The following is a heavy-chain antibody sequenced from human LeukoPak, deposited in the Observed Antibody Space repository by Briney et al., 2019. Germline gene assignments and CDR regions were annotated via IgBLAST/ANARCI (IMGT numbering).Heavy chain of an antibody. CDR1: GYTFTSYY. Sequence: ASVKVSCKASGYTFTSYYMHWVRQAPGQGLEWMGIINPSGGSTIYAQKFQGRVTMTRDMSTSTVYMELSSLRSEDTAVYYCATAGTAMGDYYYYYMDVWGKGTTVTVSS. J-gene: IGHJ6*03. CDR3: ATAGTAMGDYYYYYMDV. D-gene: IGHD5-18*01. CDR2: INPSGGST. V-gene: IGHV1-46*01.